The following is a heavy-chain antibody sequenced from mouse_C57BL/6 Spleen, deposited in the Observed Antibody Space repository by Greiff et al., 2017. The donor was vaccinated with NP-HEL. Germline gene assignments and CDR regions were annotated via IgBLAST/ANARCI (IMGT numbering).Heavy chain of an antibody. CDR3: AREDAMDY. Sequence: VQLQQSGAELVMPGASVKLSCKASGYTFTSYWMHWVKQRPGQGLEWIGEIDPSDSYTNYNQKFKGKSTLTVDKSSSTAYMQLGSLTSEDSAVYYCAREDAMDYWGQGTSVTVSS. CDR1: GYTFTSYW. J-gene: IGHJ4*01. CDR2: IDPSDSYT. V-gene: IGHV1-69*01.